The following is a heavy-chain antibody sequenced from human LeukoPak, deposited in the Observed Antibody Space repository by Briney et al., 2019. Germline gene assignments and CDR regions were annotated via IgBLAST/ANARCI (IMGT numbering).Heavy chain of an antibody. J-gene: IGHJ4*02. CDR3: ARDMGGIVVVPAARGPFDY. CDR1: RFPFSSYW. V-gene: IGHV3-74*01. CDR2: INGDGSIT. Sequence: GGSLRLSCAASRFPFSSYWMHWVRQAPGKGLVWVSRINGDGSITTYADSVKGRFTISGDNSKNTLYLQMNSLRAEDTAVYYCARDMGGIVVVPAARGPFDYWGQGTLVTVSS. D-gene: IGHD2-2*01.